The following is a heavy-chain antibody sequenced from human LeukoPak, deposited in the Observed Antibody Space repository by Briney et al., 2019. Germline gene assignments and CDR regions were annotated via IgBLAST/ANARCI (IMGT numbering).Heavy chain of an antibody. CDR3: AKEPTPYYNFYGMDV. J-gene: IGHJ6*02. Sequence: GRSLRLSCAASGFTFSSYGTHWVRQAPGKGLEWVADIWYDGSHKYYADSVKGRFTISRDNSKNTLYLQMNSLRAEDTAVYYCAKEPTPYYNFYGMDVWGQGTTVTVSS. CDR1: GFTFSSYG. V-gene: IGHV3-33*06. CDR2: IWYDGSHK.